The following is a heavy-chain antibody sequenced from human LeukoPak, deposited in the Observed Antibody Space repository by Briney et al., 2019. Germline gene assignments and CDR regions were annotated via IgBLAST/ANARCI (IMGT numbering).Heavy chain of an antibody. J-gene: IGHJ3*02. V-gene: IGHV1-2*06. CDR3: AGRSGSWYRAEDAFDI. D-gene: IGHD6-13*01. CDR1: GYTFTGYY. Sequence: ASVKVSCKASGYTFTGYYMHWVRQAPGQGLEWMGRINPNSGGTNYAQKFQVRVTMTRDTSISTAYMELSRLRSDDTAVYYCAGRSGSWYRAEDAFDIWGQGTMVTVSS. CDR2: INPNSGGT.